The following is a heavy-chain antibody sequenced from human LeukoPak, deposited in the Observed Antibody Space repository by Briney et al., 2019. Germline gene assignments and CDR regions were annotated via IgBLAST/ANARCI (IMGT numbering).Heavy chain of an antibody. J-gene: IGHJ4*02. V-gene: IGHV3-30-3*01. CDR3: ARGSSTTSIDY. Sequence: GGSLRLSCAASGFTFDDYAMHWVRQAPGKGLEWVAVISYDGSNKYYADSVKGRFTISRDNSKNTLYLQMNSLRAEDTAVYYCARGSSTTSIDYWGQGTLDTVSS. D-gene: IGHD2-2*01. CDR1: GFTFDDYA. CDR2: ISYDGSNK.